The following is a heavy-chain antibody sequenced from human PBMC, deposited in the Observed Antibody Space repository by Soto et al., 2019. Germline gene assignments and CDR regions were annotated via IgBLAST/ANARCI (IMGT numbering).Heavy chain of an antibody. Sequence: ASVKVSCKASGYPFSDNQIHWLRRAPGQGLEWMGRINPKSDDTNYAQKFQGRVTMTRDTSIDTAYLELTGLTSDDTATYYCARKHSLDYIRWGLDPWGQGTLVTVSS. J-gene: IGHJ5*02. CDR1: GYPFSDNQ. D-gene: IGHD4-4*01. CDR3: ARKHSLDYIRWGLDP. V-gene: IGHV1-2*02. CDR2: INPKSDDT.